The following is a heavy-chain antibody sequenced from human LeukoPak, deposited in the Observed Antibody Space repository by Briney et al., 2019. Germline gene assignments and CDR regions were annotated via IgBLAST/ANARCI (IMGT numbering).Heavy chain of an antibody. CDR1: GGTFSSYA. V-gene: IGHV1-69*13. CDR3: ESVTLNGGFDY. J-gene: IGHJ4*02. D-gene: IGHD4-17*01. Sequence: SVKVSCKASGGTFSSYAISWVRQAPGQGLEWMGGIIPIFGTANYAQKFQGRVTITADESTSTAYMELSSLRSEDTAVYYCESVTLNGGFDYWGQGTLVTVSS. CDR2: IIPIFGTA.